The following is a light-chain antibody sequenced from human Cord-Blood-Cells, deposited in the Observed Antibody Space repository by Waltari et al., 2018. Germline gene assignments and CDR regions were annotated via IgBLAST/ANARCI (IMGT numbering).Light chain of an antibody. CDR1: QSVSSSY. V-gene: IGKV3-20*01. Sequence: EIVLMQSPGTLSLSPGERATLSCRASQSVSSSYLAWYQQKPGQAPRLRIYGASSRATGIPDRFSGSGSGTDFTLTISRLEPEDFAVYYCQQYGSSLGTFGQGTKVEIK. J-gene: IGKJ1*01. CDR2: GAS. CDR3: QQYGSSLGT.